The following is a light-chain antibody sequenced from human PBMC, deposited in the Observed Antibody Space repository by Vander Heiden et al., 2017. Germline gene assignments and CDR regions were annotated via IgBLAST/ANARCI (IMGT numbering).Light chain of an antibody. CDR3: CAYAGSFTGV. CDR1: SSDVGGYNY. V-gene: IGLV2-11*01. Sequence: QPALTQPRSVPGAPAQSVTISCTGTSSDVGGYNYGSGYQQHPDKAPKLMIYDVSKRPSAVPDRFSGSKAGNTASLTISELQAEDEADYYCCAYAGSFTGVFGGGTKLTVL. J-gene: IGLJ3*02. CDR2: DVS.